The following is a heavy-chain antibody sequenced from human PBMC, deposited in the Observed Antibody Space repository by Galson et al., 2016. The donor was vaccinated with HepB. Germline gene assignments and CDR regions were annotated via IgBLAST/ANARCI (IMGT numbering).Heavy chain of an antibody. V-gene: IGHV6-1*01. Sequence: CAISGDSVSSDVLAWNWLRQSPSRGLEWLGRTYYRSRWITDYEESLKGRLTVNPEPSKNQFSLELRSVTPEITAVYYCARGGPNWNNGAFDVWGQGTTVTVSS. J-gene: IGHJ3*01. CDR1: GDSVSSDVLA. CDR2: TYYRSRWIT. CDR3: ARGGPNWNNGAFDV. D-gene: IGHD1/OR15-1a*01.